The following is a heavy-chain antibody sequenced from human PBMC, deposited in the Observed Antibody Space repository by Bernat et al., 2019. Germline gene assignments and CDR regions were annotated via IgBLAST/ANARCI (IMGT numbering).Heavy chain of an antibody. CDR1: GFTVSSNY. J-gene: IGHJ6*02. CDR2: IYSGGST. CDR3: ARSPPFAPFGYYYGMDV. D-gene: IGHD2/OR15-2a*01. V-gene: IGHV3-53*01. Sequence: EVQLVESGGGLIQPGGSLRLSCAASGFTVSSNYMSWVRQAPGKGLEWVSVIYSGGSTYYADSVKGRFTISRDNSKNTLYLQMNSLRAEDTAVYYCARSPPFAPFGYYYGMDVWGQGTTVTVSS.